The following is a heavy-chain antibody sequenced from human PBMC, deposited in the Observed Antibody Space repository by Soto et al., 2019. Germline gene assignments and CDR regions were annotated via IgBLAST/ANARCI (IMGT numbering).Heavy chain of an antibody. J-gene: IGHJ6*02. CDR1: GFSFSTYG. Sequence: QVQLVESGGGVVQPGRSLRLSCAASGFSFSTYGMHWVRQAPGKGLEWVAVTSYDGNNKYYADSVKGRLTISRDNSKNTXYXXMNSLRAEDTAVYYCAKGQHCSTTSCYFYYYGMDVWGQGTTVAVSS. D-gene: IGHD2-2*01. V-gene: IGHV3-30*18. CDR2: TSYDGNNK. CDR3: AKGQHCSTTSCYFYYYGMDV.